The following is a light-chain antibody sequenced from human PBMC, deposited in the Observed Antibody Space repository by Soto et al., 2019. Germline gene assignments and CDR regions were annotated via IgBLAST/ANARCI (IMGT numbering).Light chain of an antibody. CDR2: KTS. CDR3: KQDNTYRT. CDR1: QSINIW. Sequence: DIQMAQSPSTLSASLGDRVTITCRASQSINIWLAWYQQKAGKAPKLLSYKTSNLESGVPSRFSGSGSGSVLTLTMISVQTDDSSTYYCKQDNTYRTLVQGTKVEIK. J-gene: IGKJ1*01. V-gene: IGKV1-5*03.